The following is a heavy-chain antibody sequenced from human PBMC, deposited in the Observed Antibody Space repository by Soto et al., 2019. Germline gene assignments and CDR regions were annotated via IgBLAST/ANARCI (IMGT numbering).Heavy chain of an antibody. D-gene: IGHD5-12*01. Sequence: TLSLTCTVSGGSINSGDYYWTWVRQPPGKGLEWIGYIYYDGNSQHNPSLKSRVTMSIDTSKNQFSLNLSSVTAADTAVYYCARDRRWLPRGPNNWLDLWGQGTQVTSPQ. V-gene: IGHV4-30-4*01. CDR1: GGSINSGDYY. CDR2: IYYDGNS. J-gene: IGHJ5*02. CDR3: ARDRRWLPRGPNNWLDL.